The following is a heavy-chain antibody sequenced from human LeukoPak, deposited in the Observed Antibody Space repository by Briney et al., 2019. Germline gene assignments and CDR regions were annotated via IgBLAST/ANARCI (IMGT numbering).Heavy chain of an antibody. D-gene: IGHD3-9*01. CDR1: GFTFSDYY. J-gene: IGHJ4*02. V-gene: IGHV3-11*06. Sequence: GGSLRLSCAASGFTFSDYYMSWIRQAPGKGLEWGSYISSSSSYTNYADSVKGRFTISRDNAKNSLYLQMNSLRAEDTAVYYCARPLRDILTGYYFDYWGQGTLVTVSS. CDR3: ARPLRDILTGYYFDY. CDR2: ISSSSSYT.